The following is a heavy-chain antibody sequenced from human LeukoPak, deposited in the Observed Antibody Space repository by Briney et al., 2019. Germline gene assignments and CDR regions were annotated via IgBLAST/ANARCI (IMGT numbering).Heavy chain of an antibody. Sequence: SETLSLTCTVFGGSISDYYWIWIRQPAGKGLEGIGRIQSSGSTTYNPSVKSRITMSLDTSKDQFSLQLTSVTAADTAVYYCARGIDRLSYFDYWGQGTLVTVSS. CDR3: ARGIDRLSYFDY. V-gene: IGHV4-4*07. CDR1: GGSISDYY. CDR2: IQSSGST. J-gene: IGHJ4*02. D-gene: IGHD5-12*01.